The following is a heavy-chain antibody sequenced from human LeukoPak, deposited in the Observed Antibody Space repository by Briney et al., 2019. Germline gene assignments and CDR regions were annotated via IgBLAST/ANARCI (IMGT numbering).Heavy chain of an antibody. Sequence: SETLSLTCSVSGGSTSSTSYYWDWLRQPPGTGLEWIGSIYYSGSTYYNPSLKSRFTISVDTSKNQFSLKLSSVTAADTAVYYCARKTVTNWFDPWGQGTLVTVSS. CDR3: ARKTVTNWFDP. V-gene: IGHV4-39*01. J-gene: IGHJ5*02. D-gene: IGHD4-17*01. CDR1: GGSTSSTSYY. CDR2: IYYSGST.